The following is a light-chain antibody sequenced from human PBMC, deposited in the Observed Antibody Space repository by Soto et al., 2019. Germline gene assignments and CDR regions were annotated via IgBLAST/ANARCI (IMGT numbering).Light chain of an antibody. CDR1: QSISNW. CDR3: QQYDTYPRT. J-gene: IGKJ1*01. V-gene: IGKV1-5*03. CDR2: KAS. Sequence: DIQMTQCPSTLSASVGDRVTITCRASQSISNWLAWYQQKPGKAPKLLIFKASTLESGVPSRFSGSGSGTEFTLNISSLQPDDFATYHCQQYDTYPRTFGQGTKVDIK.